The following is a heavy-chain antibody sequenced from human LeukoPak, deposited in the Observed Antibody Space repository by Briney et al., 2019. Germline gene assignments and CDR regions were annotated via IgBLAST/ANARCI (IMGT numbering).Heavy chain of an antibody. Sequence: SESLSLTCTVSGGSISSSTYYWGWIRQPPGKGLEWIGNLYYSGSTYYNPSLKSRVTISVDTSKNQFSLKLSSVTAADTAVYYCARQAISGYDPPPFDSWGQGTLVTVSS. D-gene: IGHD5-12*01. CDR3: ARQAISGYDPPPFDS. CDR1: GGSISSSTYY. J-gene: IGHJ4*02. CDR2: LYYSGST. V-gene: IGHV4-39*01.